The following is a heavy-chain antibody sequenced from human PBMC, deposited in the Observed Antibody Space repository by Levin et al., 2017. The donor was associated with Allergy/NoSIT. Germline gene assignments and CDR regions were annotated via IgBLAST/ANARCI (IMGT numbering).Heavy chain of an antibody. Sequence: SQTLSLTCTVSGGSISSYYWSWIRQPAGKGLEWIGRIYTSGSTNYNPPLKSRVTMSVDTSKNQFSLKLSSVTAADTAVYYCARDRASSTGRWFDPWGQGTLVTVSS. CDR1: GGSISSYY. D-gene: IGHD1-14*01. CDR2: IYTSGST. V-gene: IGHV4-4*07. J-gene: IGHJ5*02. CDR3: ARDRASSTGRWFDP.